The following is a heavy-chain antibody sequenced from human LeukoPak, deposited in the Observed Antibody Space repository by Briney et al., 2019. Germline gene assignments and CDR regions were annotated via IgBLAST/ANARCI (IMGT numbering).Heavy chain of an antibody. CDR3: ARVGYQHYFDY. V-gene: IGHV3-23*01. J-gene: IGHJ4*02. Sequence: GGSLRLSCAASGLVFGKYAMAWVRQAPGKGLECVSIISDDSSFTYYLDSVKGRSTISRDNAKNTLYVQMNSLRADDTAVYYCARVGYQHYFDYWGQGTLVTVSS. CDR2: ISDDSSFT. D-gene: IGHD5-12*01. CDR1: GLVFGKYA.